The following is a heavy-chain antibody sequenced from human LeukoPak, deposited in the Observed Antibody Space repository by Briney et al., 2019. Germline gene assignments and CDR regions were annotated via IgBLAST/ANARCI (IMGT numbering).Heavy chain of an antibody. CDR1: GYSISSGFY. J-gene: IGHJ4*02. CDR3: ARVAVAGTCDY. D-gene: IGHD6-19*01. CDR2: TYHSGST. V-gene: IGHV4-38-2*02. Sequence: PSETLSLTCTVSGYSISSGFYWGWIRQPPGKGLEWIGSTYHSGSTYYSPSLKGRVTVSIDTSKNQFSMKLSSVTAADTAVYYCARVAVAGTCDYWGQGTLVTVSS.